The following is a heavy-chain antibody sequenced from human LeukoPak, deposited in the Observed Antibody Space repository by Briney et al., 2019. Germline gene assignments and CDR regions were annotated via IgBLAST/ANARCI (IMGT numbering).Heavy chain of an antibody. CDR1: GYTFTSYA. V-gene: IGHV1-69*13. J-gene: IGHJ5*02. Sequence: SVKVSCKASGYTFTSYAISWVRQAPGQGLEWMGGIIPIFGTANYAQKFQGRVTITADESTSTAYMELSSLRSEDTAVYYCARVGAILYPPEFDPWGQGTLVTVSS. CDR3: ARVGAILYPPEFDP. D-gene: IGHD2-8*01. CDR2: IIPIFGTA.